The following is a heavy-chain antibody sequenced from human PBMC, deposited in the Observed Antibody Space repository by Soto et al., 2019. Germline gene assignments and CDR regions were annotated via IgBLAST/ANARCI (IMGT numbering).Heavy chain of an antibody. Sequence: QVQLVESGGGVVQPGRSLRLSCAASGFTFSSYAMHWVRRAPGKGLEWVAVISYDGSNKYYADSVKGRFTISRDNSKNSLYLQMNSLRAEDTAVYYCERDQGMVRGVIITYWFDPWGQGTLVTVSS. V-gene: IGHV3-30-3*01. CDR3: ERDQGMVRGVIITYWFDP. CDR1: GFTFSSYA. CDR2: ISYDGSNK. D-gene: IGHD3-10*01. J-gene: IGHJ5*02.